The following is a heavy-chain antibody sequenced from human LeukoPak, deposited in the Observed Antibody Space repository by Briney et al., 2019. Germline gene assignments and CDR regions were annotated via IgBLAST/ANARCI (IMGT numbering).Heavy chain of an antibody. CDR2: ISYDGSNK. CDR1: GFTFSSYW. D-gene: IGHD1-26*01. CDR3: AKEMGATNYFEY. Sequence: GGSLRLSCAASGFTFSSYWMSWVRQAPGKGLEWVSVISYDGSNKYYADSVKGRFTISRDNSKNTLYLQMNSLRAEDTAVYYCAKEMGATNYFEYWGQGTLVTVSS. J-gene: IGHJ4*02. V-gene: IGHV3-30*18.